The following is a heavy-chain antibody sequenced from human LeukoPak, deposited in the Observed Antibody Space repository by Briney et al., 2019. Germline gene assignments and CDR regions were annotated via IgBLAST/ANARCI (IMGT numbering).Heavy chain of an antibody. CDR2: IKSNTDGGTA. D-gene: IGHD1-14*01. V-gene: IGHV3-15*01. Sequence: PGGSLRLSCAASGFTFSNAWMNWVRQAPGKGLEWVGRIKSNTDGGTADYAAPVKGRFTISRDDSKNTLYLQMSSLRTEDTAVYYCTTGRIAWGQGTLVTVSS. CDR1: GFTFSNAW. J-gene: IGHJ5*02. CDR3: TTGRIA.